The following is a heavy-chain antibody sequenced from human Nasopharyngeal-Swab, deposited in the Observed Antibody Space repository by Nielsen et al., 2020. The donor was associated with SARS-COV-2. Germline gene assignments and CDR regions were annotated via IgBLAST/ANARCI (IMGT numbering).Heavy chain of an antibody. CDR1: RFTFSISA. CDR2: ISDSGDDT. Sequence: GESLKISCAASRFTFSISAMSWVRQAPGKGLEWVSSISDSGDDTYYADSVKGRFSISRDNSKNTLDLQMNSLRAEDTAVYYCAKLGDYWGQGMLVTVSS. CDR3: AKLGDY. J-gene: IGHJ4*02. V-gene: IGHV3-23*01.